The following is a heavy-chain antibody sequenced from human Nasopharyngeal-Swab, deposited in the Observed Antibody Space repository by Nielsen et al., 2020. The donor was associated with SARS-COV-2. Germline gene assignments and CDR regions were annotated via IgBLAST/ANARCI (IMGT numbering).Heavy chain of an antibody. V-gene: IGHV4-34*01. CDR1: GGSFSGHH. J-gene: IGHJ6*03. CDR3: ARGGAGVVASPVLGLGPFYYYHFMDV. D-gene: IGHD6-6*01. Sequence: SETLSLTCAVYGGSFSGHHWSWVRQTPGKGLEWIGEVNHGGGTNYNPSLKSRFTISVATSKNQFSLKLTSVTAADTAVYYCARGGAGVVASPVLGLGPFYYYHFMDVWGQGTTVTVSS. CDR2: VNHGGGT.